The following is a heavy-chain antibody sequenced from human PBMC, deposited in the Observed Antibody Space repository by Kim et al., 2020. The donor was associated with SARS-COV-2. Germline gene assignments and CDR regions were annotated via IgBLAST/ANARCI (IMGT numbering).Heavy chain of an antibody. V-gene: IGHV3-30*04. CDR2: ISYDGSNK. CDR3: ARAGSSGWYGDY. J-gene: IGHJ4*02. Sequence: GGSLRLSCAASGFTFSSYAMHWVRQAPGKGLEWVAVISYDGSNKYYADSVKGRFTISRDNSKNTLYLQMNSLRAEDTAVYYCARAGSSGWYGDYWGQGTLVTVSS. D-gene: IGHD6-19*01. CDR1: GFTFSSYA.